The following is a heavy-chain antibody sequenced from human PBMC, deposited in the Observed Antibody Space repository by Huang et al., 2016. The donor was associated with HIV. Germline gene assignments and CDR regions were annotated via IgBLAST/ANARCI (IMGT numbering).Heavy chain of an antibody. D-gene: IGHD3-16*01. J-gene: IGHJ4*02. CDR3: AMSLRYQYDSRSYWGRHFDY. CDR2: IIPLLRAP. Sequence: QVQLEQSGPAVRKPGSSVKVSCQASGGSFSDQIISWVRQAPGQRFEWMGGIIPLLRAPAYAQEFKGRVTMTADEATATIYMELNSLTSEDTAVYYWAMSLRYQYDSRSYWGRHFDYWGQGTLVTVSS. CDR1: GGSFSDQI. V-gene: IGHV1-69*01.